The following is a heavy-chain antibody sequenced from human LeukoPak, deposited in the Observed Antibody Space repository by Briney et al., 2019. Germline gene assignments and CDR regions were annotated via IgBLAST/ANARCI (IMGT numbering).Heavy chain of an antibody. D-gene: IGHD5-24*01. CDR2: IYSSGST. J-gene: IGHJ3*02. V-gene: IGHV3-53*01. CDR3: ARGRAFDI. CDR1: GFTVSSNH. Sequence: GGSLRLSCAASGFTVSSNHMNWARQAPGEGLEWVSIIYSSGSTYYADSVKGRFTISRDDSKNTLYLQMNSLRAEDTAVYYCARGRAFDIWGQGTMVTISS.